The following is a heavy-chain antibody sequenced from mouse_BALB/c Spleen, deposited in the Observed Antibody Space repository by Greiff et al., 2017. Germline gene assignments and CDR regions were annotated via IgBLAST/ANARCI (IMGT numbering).Heavy chain of an antibody. CDR3: ARSPYGNYWYFDV. D-gene: IGHD2-1*01. J-gene: IGHJ1*01. CDR1: GYTFTSYW. V-gene: IGHV1S26*01. Sequence: VQLQQSGAELVKPGASVKMSCKASGYTFTSYWMHWVKQRPGQGLEWIGYINPSTGYTEYNQKFKDKTTLTADKSSSTAYMQLSSLTSEDSAVYYCARSPYGNYWYFDVWGAGTTVTVSS. CDR2: INPSTGYT.